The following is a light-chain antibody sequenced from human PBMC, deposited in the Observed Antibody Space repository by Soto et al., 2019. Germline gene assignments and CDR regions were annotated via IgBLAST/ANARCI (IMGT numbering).Light chain of an antibody. Sequence: EIVLTQSPGTLSLSPGERATLSCRASQSVSSYSLAWYQKKPGQAPRLLIYGASSRAAGIPDRFSGSGSGTDFTPTISGLEPEDFAVYYCQQYGSSLTWTFGQGTKVDIK. CDR3: QQYGSSLTWT. CDR1: QSVSSYS. J-gene: IGKJ1*01. V-gene: IGKV3-20*01. CDR2: GAS.